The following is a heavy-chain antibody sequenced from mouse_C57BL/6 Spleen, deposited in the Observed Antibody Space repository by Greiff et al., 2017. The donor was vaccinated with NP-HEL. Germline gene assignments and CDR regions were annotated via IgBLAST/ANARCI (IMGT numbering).Heavy chain of an antibody. Sequence: VQLQQSGAELARPGASVKLSCKASGYTFTSYGISWVKQRTGQGLEWIGEIYPRSGNTYYNEKFKGKATLTADKSSSTAYMELRSLTSEDSAVYFCANYYGSSDWYFDVWGTGTTGTVSS. D-gene: IGHD1-1*01. CDR2: IYPRSGNT. CDR1: GYTFTSYG. CDR3: ANYYGSSDWYFDV. J-gene: IGHJ1*03. V-gene: IGHV1-81*01.